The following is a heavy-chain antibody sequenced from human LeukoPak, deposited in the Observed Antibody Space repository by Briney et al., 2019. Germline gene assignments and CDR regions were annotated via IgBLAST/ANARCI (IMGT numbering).Heavy chain of an antibody. Sequence: ASVKVSCKASGYTFTNYYIHWVRQAPGQGLECVGIINPSGGSTNYAQRFQGRVTMTTDTSTSTVYMELSSLISEDTAVYYCARGSGSYSHYYGMDVWGQGTTVTVSS. CDR2: INPSGGST. CDR3: ARGSGSYSHYYGMDV. D-gene: IGHD3-10*01. V-gene: IGHV1-46*01. J-gene: IGHJ6*02. CDR1: GYTFTNYY.